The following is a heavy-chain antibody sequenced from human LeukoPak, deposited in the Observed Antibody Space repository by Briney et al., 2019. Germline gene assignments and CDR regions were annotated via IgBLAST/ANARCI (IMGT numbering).Heavy chain of an antibody. V-gene: IGHV1-2*02. Sequence: GASVKVSCKASGYTFTTYAMHWVRQARGQRLEWMGWINPNSGGTNYAQKFQGRVTMTRDTSISTAYMELSSLRSDDTAVYYCARGRVVDTAMVDGDYWGQGTLVTVSS. J-gene: IGHJ4*02. CDR1: GYTFTTYA. CDR3: ARGRVVDTAMVDGDY. D-gene: IGHD5-18*01. CDR2: INPNSGGT.